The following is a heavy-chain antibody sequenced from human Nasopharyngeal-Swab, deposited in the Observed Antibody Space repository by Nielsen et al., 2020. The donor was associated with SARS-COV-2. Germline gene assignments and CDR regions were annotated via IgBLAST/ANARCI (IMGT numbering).Heavy chain of an antibody. Sequence: SETLSLTCTASGVSISSYYWSWIRQPPGKGLEWIGYIYYSGSTNYNPSLKSRVTISVDTSKNQFSLKVSSVTAADTAVYYCAGNGGSYYYYSGMDVWGQGTTVTVS. V-gene: IGHV4-59*13. CDR3: AGNGGSYYYYSGMDV. CDR2: IYYSGST. D-gene: IGHD3-16*01. CDR1: GVSISSYY. J-gene: IGHJ6*02.